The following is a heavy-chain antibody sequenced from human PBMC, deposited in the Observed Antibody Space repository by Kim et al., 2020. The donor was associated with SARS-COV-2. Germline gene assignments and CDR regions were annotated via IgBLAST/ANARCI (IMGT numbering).Heavy chain of an antibody. CDR3: ARGVYDSGAYYAFDI. D-gene: IGHD3-10*01. V-gene: IGHV1-18*01. CDR2: ISAYKGDT. CDR1: GYTFTYYT. J-gene: IGHJ3*02. Sequence: ASVKVSCKASGYTFTYYTITWVRQAPGQGLEWMGWISAYKGDTNNAQKFQGRVTLTTDTSTSTAYMELRSLRSDDTAVYYCARGVYDSGAYYAFDIWGLGTMVTVSS.